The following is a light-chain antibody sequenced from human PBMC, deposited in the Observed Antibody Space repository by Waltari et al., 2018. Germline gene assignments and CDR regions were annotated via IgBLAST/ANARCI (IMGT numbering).Light chain of an antibody. J-gene: IGKJ1*01. CDR1: QSSSSW. CDR2: KAS. V-gene: IGKV1-5*03. CDR3: QQYNSYSTWT. Sequence: DIQLTQSPSTLSASIGARVTITCRASQSSSSWLAWYQQKPGKAPKLLIYKASSLESGVPSRFSGSGSGTEFTLTISSLQPDDFATYYCQQYNSYSTWTFGQGTKVEIK.